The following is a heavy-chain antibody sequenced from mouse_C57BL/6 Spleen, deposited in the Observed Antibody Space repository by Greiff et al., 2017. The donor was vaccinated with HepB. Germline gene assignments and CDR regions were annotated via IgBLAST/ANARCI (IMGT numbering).Heavy chain of an antibody. CDR3: ARRYDGYYVLDY. J-gene: IGHJ2*01. D-gene: IGHD2-3*01. CDR2: IYPGSGST. CDR1: GYTFTSYW. V-gene: IGHV1-55*01. Sequence: VQLQQPGAELVKPGASVKMSCKASGYTFTSYWITWVKQRPGQGLEWIGDIYPGSGSTNYNEKFKSKATLTVDTSSSTAYMQLSSLTSEDSAVYYCARRYDGYYVLDYWGQGTTLTVSS.